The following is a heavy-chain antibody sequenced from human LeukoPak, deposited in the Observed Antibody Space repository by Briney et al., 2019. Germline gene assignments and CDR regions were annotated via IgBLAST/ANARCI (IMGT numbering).Heavy chain of an antibody. J-gene: IGHJ4*02. V-gene: IGHV3-74*01. CDR3: AREQYFDNSFDY. CDR2: LNRDGSTA. D-gene: IGHD3-22*01. Sequence: PGESLRLSCAASGFTFTNYWMHWVRHTPGKGLVWASRLNRDGSTATYAESVKGRFTISRDNARNTVYLQMNSLRAEDTAVYYCAREQYFDNSFDYWGQGTLVTVSS. CDR1: GFTFTNYW.